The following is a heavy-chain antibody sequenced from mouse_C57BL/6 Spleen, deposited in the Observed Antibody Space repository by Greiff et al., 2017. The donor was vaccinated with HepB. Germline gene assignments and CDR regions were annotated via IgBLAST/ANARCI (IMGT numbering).Heavy chain of an antibody. CDR3: ARRDYYGSSYGFAY. V-gene: IGHV1-80*01. D-gene: IGHD1-1*01. J-gene: IGHJ3*01. CDR2: IYPGDGDT. CDR1: GYAFSSYW. Sequence: QVQLKESGAELVKPGASVKISCKASGYAFSSYWMNWVKQRPGKGLEWIGQIYPGDGDTNYNGKFKGKATLTADKSSSTAYMQLSSLTSEDSAVYVCARRDYYGSSYGFAYWGQGTLVTVSA.